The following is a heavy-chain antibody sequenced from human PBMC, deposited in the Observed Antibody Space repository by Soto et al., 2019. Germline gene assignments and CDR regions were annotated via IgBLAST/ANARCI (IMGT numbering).Heavy chain of an antibody. V-gene: IGHV1-3*01. D-gene: IGHD2-15*01. Sequence: ASVKVSGKASGYTFTRYTMNWVRQAPGQRLEWMGRINPDNGNTKSSQKFQDRVIITRDTSASTAYMDLSSLRSEDTAVYYCARGIATGQLDPWGQGTLVTVSS. CDR3: ARGIATGQLDP. CDR2: INPDNGNT. J-gene: IGHJ5*02. CDR1: GYTFTRYT.